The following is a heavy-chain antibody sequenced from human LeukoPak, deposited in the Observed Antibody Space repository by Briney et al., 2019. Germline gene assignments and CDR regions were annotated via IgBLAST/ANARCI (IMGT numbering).Heavy chain of an antibody. CDR3: AKAPSGTFYPYYFDY. CDR1: GFTFINYA. D-gene: IGHD3-10*01. V-gene: IGHV3-23*01. CDR2: ISGSGGST. Sequence: GGSLRLSCAASGFTFINYAMGWVRQAPGRGLQWVSAISGSGGSTYHADSVKGRFTISRDNSKNTLYLQMNSLRAEDTAVYYCAKAPSGTFYPYYFDYWGQGTLVTVSS. J-gene: IGHJ4*02.